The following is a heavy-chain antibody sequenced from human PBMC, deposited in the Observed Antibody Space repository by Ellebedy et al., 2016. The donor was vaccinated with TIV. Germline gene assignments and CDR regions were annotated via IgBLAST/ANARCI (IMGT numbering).Heavy chain of an antibody. V-gene: IGHV3-33*01. D-gene: IGHD6-19*01. J-gene: IGHJ4*02. CDR2: IWYDGRRT. Sequence: GESLKISCAASGFTFDRFAMHWVRQVPGKGLEWVGVIWYDGRRTDSADSVKGRFTISRDNSKSTLYLQMHSLRAEDTAVYYCARELAVAGTRAAFDYWGQGTLVTVSS. CDR3: ARELAVAGTRAAFDY. CDR1: GFTFDRFA.